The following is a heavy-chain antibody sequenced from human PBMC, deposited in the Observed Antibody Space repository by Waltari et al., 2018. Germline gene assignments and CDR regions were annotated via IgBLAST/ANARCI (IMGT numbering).Heavy chain of an antibody. CDR3: ARETYYYDSSAPYYFDY. CDR1: GGSISSYY. D-gene: IGHD3-22*01. CDR2: IYTSGST. Sequence: QVQLQESGPGLVKPSETLSLTCTVSGGSISSYYWSWIRQPAGKGLEWIGRIYTSGSTNYNPSLKSRVTMSVDTSKNQFSLKLSSVTAADTAVYYCARETYYYDSSAPYYFDYWGQGTLVIVSS. V-gene: IGHV4-4*07. J-gene: IGHJ4*02.